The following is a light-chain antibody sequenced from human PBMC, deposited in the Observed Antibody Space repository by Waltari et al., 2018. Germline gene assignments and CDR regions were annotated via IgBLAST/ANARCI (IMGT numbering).Light chain of an antibody. CDR1: TSDIGGYNF. V-gene: IGLV2-14*03. J-gene: IGLJ3*02. CDR2: DVT. CDR3: AAWDGSLSGWV. Sequence: QSALPQPASVSGSPGQSITISCTGTTSDIGGYNFVSWYQQHPGKAPKLMFYDVTYRPSGVSNRFSGSKSGNTASLTISGLQAEDEADYYCAAWDGSLSGWVFGGGTKVTVL.